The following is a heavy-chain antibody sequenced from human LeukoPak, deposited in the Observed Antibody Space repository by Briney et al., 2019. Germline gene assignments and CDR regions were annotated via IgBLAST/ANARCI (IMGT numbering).Heavy chain of an antibody. Sequence: GGSLRLSCAASGFTFSSYAMSWVRQAPGKGLEWVSAISGSGGSTYYADSEKGRFTISRDNSKNTLYLQMNSLRAEDTAVYYCAKDLNRVITGSFDYWGQGTLVTVSS. CDR1: GFTFSSYA. CDR2: ISGSGGST. CDR3: AKDLNRVITGSFDY. V-gene: IGHV3-23*01. D-gene: IGHD3-16*01. J-gene: IGHJ4*02.